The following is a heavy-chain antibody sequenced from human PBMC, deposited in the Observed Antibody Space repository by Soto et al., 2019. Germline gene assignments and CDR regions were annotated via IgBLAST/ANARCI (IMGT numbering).Heavy chain of an antibody. CDR1: GGSFSGYY. CDR3: ARGPEMAHTHFDY. J-gene: IGHJ4*02. V-gene: IGHV4-34*01. Sequence: PSETLSLTCAVYGGSFSGYYWSWIRQPPGKGLEWIGEINHSGSTNYNPSLKSRVTISVDTSKNQFSLKLSSVTAADTAVYYCARGPEMAHTHFDYWGQGTLVTVSS. CDR2: INHSGST.